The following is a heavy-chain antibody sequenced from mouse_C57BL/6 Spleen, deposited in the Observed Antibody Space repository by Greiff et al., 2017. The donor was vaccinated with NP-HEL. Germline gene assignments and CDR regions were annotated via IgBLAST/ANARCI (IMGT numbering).Heavy chain of an antibody. D-gene: IGHD2-2*01. CDR2: IDPENGDT. J-gene: IGHJ3*01. CDR3: STWFLFAY. CDR1: GFNIKDDY. Sequence: VQLMESGAELVRPGASVKLSCTASGFNIKDDYMHWVKQRPEQGLEWIGWIDPENGDTEYASKFQGKATITADTSSNTAYLQLSSLTSEDTAVYYCSTWFLFAYWGQGTLVTVSA. V-gene: IGHV14-4*01.